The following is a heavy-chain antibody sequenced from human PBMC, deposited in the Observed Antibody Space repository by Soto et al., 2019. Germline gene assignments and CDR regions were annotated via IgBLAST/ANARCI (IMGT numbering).Heavy chain of an antibody. CDR1: GFTFSTYW. CDR2: IKRDGSEK. CDR3: AREGRTGWYDY. D-gene: IGHD6-19*01. Sequence: EVQLVESGGGLVQPGGSLRLSCAASGFTFSTYWMSWVRQAPGKGLEWVANIKRDGSEKYYVDSVKGRFSISRDNAKDSLSLQMNSLRAEDTAVYFCAREGRTGWYDYWGQGTLVTVSS. V-gene: IGHV3-7*01. J-gene: IGHJ4*02.